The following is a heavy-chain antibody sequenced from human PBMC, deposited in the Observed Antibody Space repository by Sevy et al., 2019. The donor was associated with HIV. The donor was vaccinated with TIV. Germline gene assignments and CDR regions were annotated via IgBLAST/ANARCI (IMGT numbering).Heavy chain of an antibody. D-gene: IGHD2-15*01. J-gene: IGHJ4*02. CDR3: ATGLPGEYVDCSSCYSDYFAY. Sequence: ASVKVSCKVSGYTLIEFSMHWVRQAPGKGLEWMGGFDPEDGETIYAQRFQGRLTMTEDTSTDTAYMELSSLRSEDTAVYYCATGLPGEYVDCSSCYSDYFAYWGQGTLVTVSS. CDR1: GYTLIEFS. CDR2: FDPEDGET. V-gene: IGHV1-24*01.